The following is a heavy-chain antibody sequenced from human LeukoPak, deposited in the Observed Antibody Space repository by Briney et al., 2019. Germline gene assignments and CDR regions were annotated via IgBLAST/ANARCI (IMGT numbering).Heavy chain of an antibody. Sequence: PGSALSSSCTASEFIFSSSKMYGLRQAARKRVERVSYISTTDNTKYYADAVQGRFTVSRDNGQSLLFLQMNSLRAGDTAIYYCARVFVSGYDVLTGYFRAFDYWGQGALVTVSS. CDR1: EFIFSSSK. J-gene: IGHJ4*02. V-gene: IGHV3-48*03. CDR2: ISTTDNTK. CDR3: ARVFVSGYDVLTGYFRAFDY. D-gene: IGHD3-9*01.